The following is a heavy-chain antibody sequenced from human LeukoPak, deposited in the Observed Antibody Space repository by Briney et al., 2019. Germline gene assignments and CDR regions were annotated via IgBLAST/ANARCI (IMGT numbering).Heavy chain of an antibody. V-gene: IGHV3-23*01. D-gene: IGHD6-13*01. CDR1: GFTFSSYA. CDR3: AKGIRRYPEPSSWSCFDY. Sequence: PGGSLRLSCAASGFTFSSYAMSWVRQAPGKGLEGVSAISESGVSTYYADSVEGRFTVSRDNSDNTLYLQMNSLRAEDTAVYYCAKGIRRYPEPSSWSCFDYWGQGTLVTVSS. CDR2: ISESGVST. J-gene: IGHJ4*02.